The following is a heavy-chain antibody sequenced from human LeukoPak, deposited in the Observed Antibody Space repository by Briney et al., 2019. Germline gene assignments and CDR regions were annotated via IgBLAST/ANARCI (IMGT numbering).Heavy chain of an antibody. J-gene: IGHJ4*02. CDR3: AREGSGYSSGWYDFDY. D-gene: IGHD6-19*01. Sequence: SETLSLTCTVSGGSISSSSYYWGWIRQPPGKGLEWIGSIYYSGSTYYNPSLKSRVTISVDTSKNQFSLKLSSVTAADTAVYYCAREGSGYSSGWYDFDYWGQGTLVTVSS. V-gene: IGHV4-39*07. CDR2: IYYSGST. CDR1: GGSISSSSYY.